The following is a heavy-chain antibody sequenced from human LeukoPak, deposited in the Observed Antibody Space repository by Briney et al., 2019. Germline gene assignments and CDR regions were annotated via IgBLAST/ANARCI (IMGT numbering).Heavy chain of an antibody. CDR1: GFTFDDYG. CDR3: GSSGYGSFDS. D-gene: IGHD3-22*01. CDR2: ISVSGSST. Sequence: GGSLRLSCAASGFTFDDYGMSWVRQAPGRGLEWVSTISVSGSSTYCADSVKGRFTISRDNSKNTLYLQMSSLRAEDTAVYYCGSSGYGSFDSWGQGTLVTVSS. J-gene: IGHJ4*02. V-gene: IGHV3-23*01.